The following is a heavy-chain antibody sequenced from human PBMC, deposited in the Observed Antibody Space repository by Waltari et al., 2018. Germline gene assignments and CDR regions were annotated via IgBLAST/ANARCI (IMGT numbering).Heavy chain of an antibody. D-gene: IGHD6-19*01. V-gene: IGHV1-69*10. CDR2: IIPSLGIA. CDR1: GGTFSSYA. J-gene: IGHJ5*02. Sequence: QVQLVQSGAEVKKPGSSVKVSCKASGGTFSSYAISWVRQAPGQGLEWMGGIIPSLGIANYAQKYQGRVTITADKSTSTAYMELSSLRSEDTAVYYCARALSSGGYGEDWFDPWGQGTLVTVSS. CDR3: ARALSSGGYGEDWFDP.